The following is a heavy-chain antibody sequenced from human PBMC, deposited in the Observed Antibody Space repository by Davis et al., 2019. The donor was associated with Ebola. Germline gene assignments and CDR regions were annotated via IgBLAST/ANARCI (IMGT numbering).Heavy chain of an antibody. CDR2: ISSSSSYT. J-gene: IGHJ5*02. CDR3: ARGGHYYETKGDNNWFDP. Sequence: GESLKISCAASGFTFSSYSMNWLRQAPGQGLEWVSYISSSSSYTNYADSVKVRFTISRDNAKNSLFLQMNSLRAEDTAVYYCARGGHYYETKGDNNWFDPWGQGTLVTVSS. D-gene: IGHD3-22*01. CDR1: GFTFSSYS. V-gene: IGHV3-21*05.